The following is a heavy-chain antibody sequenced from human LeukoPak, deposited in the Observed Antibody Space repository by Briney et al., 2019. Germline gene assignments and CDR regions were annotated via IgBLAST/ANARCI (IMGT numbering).Heavy chain of an antibody. CDR1: GYTFTSYD. V-gene: IGHV1-8*01. Sequence: ASVKVSCKASGYTFTSYDISWVRQATGQGLEWMGWMNPNSGNTGYAQKFQGRVTMTRNTSISTAYMELSSLRSEDTAVYYCARGDVTAAPNYYYYYGMDVWGQGTTVTVSS. CDR2: MNPNSGNT. D-gene: IGHD2-2*01. J-gene: IGHJ6*02. CDR3: ARGDVTAAPNYYYYYGMDV.